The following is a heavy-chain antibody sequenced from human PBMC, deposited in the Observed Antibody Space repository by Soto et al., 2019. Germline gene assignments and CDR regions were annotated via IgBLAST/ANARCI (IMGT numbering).Heavy chain of an antibody. J-gene: IGHJ3*02. CDR3: ASPAMAVAGQRAFDI. D-gene: IGHD6-19*01. Sequence: GGSLRLSCAASGFTFSSYAMHWVRQAPGKGLEWVAVIANDGSNKYYADSVQGRFTISRDNSQNTLYLQMNSLRAEDLVVYYCASPAMAVAGQRAFDIWGQGTMVTVSS. CDR1: GFTFSSYA. V-gene: IGHV3-30-3*01. CDR2: IANDGSNK.